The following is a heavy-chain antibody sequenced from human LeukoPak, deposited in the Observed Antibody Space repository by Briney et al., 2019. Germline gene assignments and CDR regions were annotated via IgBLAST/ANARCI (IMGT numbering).Heavy chain of an antibody. CDR2: IIPILGIA. V-gene: IGHV1-69*04. J-gene: IGHJ4*02. CDR3: ASGTGYYDSSGYYGYYFDY. Sequence: ASVKVSCKASGGTFSSYAISWVRQAPGQGLEWMGRIIPILGIANYAQKFQGRVTITADKSTSTAYMELSSLRSEDTAVYYCASGTGYYDSSGYYGYYFDYWGQGTLVTVSS. CDR1: GGTFSSYA. D-gene: IGHD3-22*01.